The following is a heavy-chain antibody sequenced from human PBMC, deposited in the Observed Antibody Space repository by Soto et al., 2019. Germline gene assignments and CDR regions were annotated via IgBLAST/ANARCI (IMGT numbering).Heavy chain of an antibody. Sequence: QVQLVQSGAEVKKPGASVKVSCKASGYTFTSFGISWVRQAPGQGLEYMGWISAYNGDATYAQKFQDRVTMTRDTSTSTAYMELRSLRSDYTAVYYCARGRWQLNYWGQGTLVTVSS. CDR1: GYTFTSFG. J-gene: IGHJ4*02. V-gene: IGHV1-18*01. CDR2: ISAYNGDA. D-gene: IGHD2-15*01. CDR3: ARGRWQLNY.